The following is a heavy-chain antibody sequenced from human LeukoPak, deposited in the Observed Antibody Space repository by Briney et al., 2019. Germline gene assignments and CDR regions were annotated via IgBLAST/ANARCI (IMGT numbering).Heavy chain of an antibody. CDR1: GFTFSSYG. CDR3: AKSGGYLGGYCYYMDV. Sequence: QPGGSLRLYCAASGFTFSSYGIHWARQAPGKGLELVAFIWYDGSNRYYADSVRGRFTISRDNSKNTLYLQMNSLRAEDTAVYFCAKSGGYLGGYCYYMDVWGKGTTVTVSS. D-gene: IGHD3-10*01. V-gene: IGHV3-30*02. J-gene: IGHJ6*03. CDR2: IWYDGSNR.